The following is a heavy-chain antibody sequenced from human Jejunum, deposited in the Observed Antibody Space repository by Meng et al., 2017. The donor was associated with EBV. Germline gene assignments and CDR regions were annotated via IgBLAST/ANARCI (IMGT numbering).Heavy chain of an antibody. Sequence: QVQLQQVGAGLLKPSETLSLTCAFYRGSFSGYYWSWIRQHPGKGLEWIGEINHSGSTNYNPSLRSRVTISVETSKNQFSLRLNSVTAADTAVYYCARVAFSYTTRSLDSWGQGTLVTVSS. J-gene: IGHJ5*01. D-gene: IGHD3-16*02. CDR3: ARVAFSYTTRSLDS. V-gene: IGHV4-34*02. CDR2: INHSGST. CDR1: RGSFSGYY.